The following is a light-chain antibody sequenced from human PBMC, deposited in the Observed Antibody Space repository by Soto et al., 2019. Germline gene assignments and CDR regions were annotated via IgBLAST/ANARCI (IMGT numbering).Light chain of an antibody. J-gene: IGKJ1*01. CDR2: AAS. CDR1: QGIKND. Sequence: AIQMTQSPSSLSASVGDRVTITCRASQGIKNDLGWYQQKPGKAPKLLIYAASSLQSGVPSRSSGSRSGTAFTLTLSSLEPEDFAPYYCQQDYSYPLTFGQGTKGEIK. CDR3: QQDYSYPLT. V-gene: IGKV1-6*01.